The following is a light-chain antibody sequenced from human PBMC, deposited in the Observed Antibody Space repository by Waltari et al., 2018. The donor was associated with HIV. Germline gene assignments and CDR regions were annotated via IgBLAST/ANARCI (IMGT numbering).Light chain of an antibody. CDR3: ISDAGNNNDYVV. CDR1: TIDVGGSDC. V-gene: IGLV2-8*01. Sequence: QSALTPPPSESGSPGQSVTIPRTRTTIDVGGSDCVSWYPHHPGNAPKLIIYEVRKRPSGVPDRFTGSKSGNTVSLTVSGLQAEDGADYCCISDAGNNNDYVVFCGGTKLTVL. CDR2: EVR. J-gene: IGLJ2*01.